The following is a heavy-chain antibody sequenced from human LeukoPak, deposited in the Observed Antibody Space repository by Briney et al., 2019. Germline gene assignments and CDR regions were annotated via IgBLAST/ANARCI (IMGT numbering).Heavy chain of an antibody. V-gene: IGHV3-15*01. J-gene: IGHJ4*02. CDR3: TTETPYSYGPPAFDY. CDR2: IKSKTDGGTT. D-gene: IGHD5-18*01. CDR1: GFTFSNAW. Sequence: GGSIRLSCAASGFTFSNAWMSWVRQAPGKGLEWVGRIKSKTDGGTTDYAAPVKGRFTISRDDSKNTLYLQMNSLKTEDTAVYYCTTETPYSYGPPAFDYWGQGTLVTVSP.